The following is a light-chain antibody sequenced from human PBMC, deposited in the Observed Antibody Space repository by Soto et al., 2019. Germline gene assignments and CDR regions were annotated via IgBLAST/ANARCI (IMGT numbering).Light chain of an antibody. J-gene: IGKJ1*01. Sequence: ESGLTQSSGTVSLSPGERATLSCRASQPVSSNYLAWYQQKPGQAPRLLIYGASSRATDIPDRFSGSGSGTDFTLTISRLEPDDFAVYYCQQYGASPQTFGQGTKVDIK. V-gene: IGKV3-20*01. CDR3: QQYGASPQT. CDR2: GAS. CDR1: QPVSSNY.